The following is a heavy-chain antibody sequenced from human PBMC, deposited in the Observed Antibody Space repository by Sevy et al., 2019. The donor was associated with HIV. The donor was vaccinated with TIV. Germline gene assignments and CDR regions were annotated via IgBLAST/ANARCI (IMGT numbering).Heavy chain of an antibody. D-gene: IGHD2-8*01. J-gene: IGHJ5*02. Sequence: ASVKVSCKASGGTFSSYAISWVRQAPGQGLEWMGGIIPIFGTANYAQKFQGRVTITADKSTSTAYMELSSLRSEDTAVYYCARDRVDCTNGVCYTGTSFDPWDQGTLVTVSS. V-gene: IGHV1-69*06. CDR2: IIPIFGTA. CDR3: ARDRVDCTNGVCYTGTSFDP. CDR1: GGTFSSYA.